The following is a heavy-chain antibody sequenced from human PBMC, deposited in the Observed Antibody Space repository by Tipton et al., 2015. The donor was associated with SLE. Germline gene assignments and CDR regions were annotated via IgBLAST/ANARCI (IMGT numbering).Heavy chain of an antibody. Sequence: TLSLTCTVSGGSFSTDSYYWGWIRQPPGKGLEWIGSVYDSGTTYYNPSLKSRVTMSVDTSKTQFSLKVMSLTAADTAVYYCARVVTVLATHYYDMDVWGQGTTVTVSS. CDR3: ARVVTVLATHYYDMDV. CDR1: GGSFSTDSYY. CDR2: VYDSGTT. J-gene: IGHJ6*02. V-gene: IGHV4-39*07. D-gene: IGHD2-21*02.